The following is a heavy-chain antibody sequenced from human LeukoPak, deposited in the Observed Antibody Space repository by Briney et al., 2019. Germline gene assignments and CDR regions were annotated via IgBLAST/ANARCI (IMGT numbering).Heavy chain of an antibody. V-gene: IGHV3-64*01. CDR1: GFTFSSYA. J-gene: IGHJ3*02. D-gene: IGHD6-13*01. Sequence: QSGGSLRLSCAASGFTFSSYAMHWVRQAPGKGLEYVSAISSDGGSTYYANSVKGRFTISRDNSKNTLYLQMGSLRAEDMAVYYCARARGIAAAGTARGAFDIWGQGTMVTVSS. CDR3: ARARGIAAAGTARGAFDI. CDR2: ISSDGGST.